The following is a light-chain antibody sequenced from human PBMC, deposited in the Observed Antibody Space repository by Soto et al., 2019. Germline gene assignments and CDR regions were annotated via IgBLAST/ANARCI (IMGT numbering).Light chain of an antibody. CDR1: SSNIGSNF. CDR2: RNN. Sequence: QAVVTQPTSASGTPGQRVTISCSGSSSNIGSNFIYWYQQLPGTAPKLLIYRNNERPSGVPDRFSGSKSGTSASLAISGLRSEDEADYHCAAWDDSLSGVVFGGGTKLTVL. J-gene: IGLJ2*01. V-gene: IGLV1-47*01. CDR3: AAWDDSLSGVV.